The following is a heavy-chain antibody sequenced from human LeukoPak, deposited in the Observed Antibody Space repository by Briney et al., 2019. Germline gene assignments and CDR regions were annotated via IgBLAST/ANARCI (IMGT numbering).Heavy chain of an antibody. V-gene: IGHV4-4*07. CDR1: GGSISSYS. Sequence: PSETLSLTCTVSGGSISSYSWSWIRQPAGKGLEWIGRFYASGSTNYNPSLKSRVTMSIDTSKNQFSLKLTSVTAADTAVYYCARHPLDSTRYGFNAFDIWGQGTMVNVSS. J-gene: IGHJ3*02. D-gene: IGHD2/OR15-2a*01. CDR3: ARHPLDSTRYGFNAFDI. CDR2: FYASGST.